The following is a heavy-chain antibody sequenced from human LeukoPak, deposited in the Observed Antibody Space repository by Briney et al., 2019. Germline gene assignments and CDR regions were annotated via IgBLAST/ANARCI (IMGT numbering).Heavy chain of an antibody. CDR1: GFTFSSYW. CDR2: INTDGSST. D-gene: IGHD3-3*01. CDR3: ARESTIFGPPYFDY. J-gene: IGHJ4*02. V-gene: IGHV3-74*01. Sequence: PGGSLRLSCAASGFTFSSYWMHWVRQAPGKGLVWVSRINTDGSSTNYADSVKGRFTISRDNAKNTLYMQMNSLRAEDTAVYYCARESTIFGPPYFDYWGQGTLVTVSS.